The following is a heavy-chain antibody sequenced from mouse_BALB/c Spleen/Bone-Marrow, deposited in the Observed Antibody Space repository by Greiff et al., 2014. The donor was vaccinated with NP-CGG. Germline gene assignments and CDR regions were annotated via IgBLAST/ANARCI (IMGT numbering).Heavy chain of an antibody. CDR3: ARHHRYAYYFDY. CDR2: IHPNSGNT. CDR1: GYTFTNSW. D-gene: IGHD2-14*01. J-gene: IGHJ2*01. V-gene: IGHV1S130*01. Sequence: QVQLQQPGSVLVRPGASVKLSCKASGYTFTNSWIHWAKQRPGQGLEWIGEIHPNSGNTNFSEKFKVKATLTVDTSSSTAYVDLSSLTAEDSAVYYCARHHRYAYYFDYWGQGTTLTVSS.